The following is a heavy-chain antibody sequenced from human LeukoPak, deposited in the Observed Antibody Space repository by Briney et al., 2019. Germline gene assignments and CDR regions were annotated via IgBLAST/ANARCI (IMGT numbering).Heavy chain of an antibody. CDR1: GGTSSSYA. CDR2: IIPIYGTA. Sequence: SVKVSCKASGGTSSSYAITWVRQAPGQGLEWMGGIIPIYGTAKYAQKFQGRVTITADESTSTAYMDLSSLRSEDTAVYYCARGGRGYSYGYDDYWGQGTLVTVSS. D-gene: IGHD5-18*01. V-gene: IGHV1-69*13. J-gene: IGHJ4*02. CDR3: ARGGRGYSYGYDDY.